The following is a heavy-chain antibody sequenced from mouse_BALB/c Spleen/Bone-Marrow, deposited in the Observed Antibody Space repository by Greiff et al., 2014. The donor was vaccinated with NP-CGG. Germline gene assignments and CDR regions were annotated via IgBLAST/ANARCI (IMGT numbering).Heavy chain of an antibody. CDR3: ARGGYYYGPYYYAMDY. V-gene: IGHV1-7*01. J-gene: IGHJ4*01. Sequence: VQLQQSGAELAKPGASVKMSCKASGYTFTSYWMHWVKQRPGQGLVWIGYISPSSGYTDYNQKFKDKATLTADKSSSTAYMQLSSLTSEDSAVYYCARGGYYYGPYYYAMDYWGQGTSVTVSS. D-gene: IGHD1-1*01. CDR1: GYTFTSYW. CDR2: ISPSSGYT.